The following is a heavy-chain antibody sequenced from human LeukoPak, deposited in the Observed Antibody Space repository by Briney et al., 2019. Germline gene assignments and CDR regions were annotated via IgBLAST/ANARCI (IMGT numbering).Heavy chain of an antibody. CDR1: GFTFSGYG. Sequence: PGGSLRLSCEASGFTFSGYGMHWVRQAPGKGLEWVAFIRYDGSNKYYVDPVKGRFTISRDNSKNTLYLQMNSLRAEDTAVYYCEGVAVAGVYWGQGTLVTVSS. D-gene: IGHD6-13*01. CDR2: IRYDGSNK. CDR3: EGVAVAGVY. V-gene: IGHV3-30*02. J-gene: IGHJ4*02.